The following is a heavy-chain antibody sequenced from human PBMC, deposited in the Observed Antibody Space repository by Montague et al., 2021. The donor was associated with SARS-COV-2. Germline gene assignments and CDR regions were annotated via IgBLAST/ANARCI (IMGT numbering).Heavy chain of an antibody. CDR1: GYTSTSYD. J-gene: IGHJ6*03. V-gene: IGHV1-8*01. D-gene: IGHD2-2*01. Sequence: SVKVSCKASGYTSTSYDINWVRQATGQGLEWMGWMNPNSGNTGYXQKFQGRVTMTRNTSISTAYMELSSLRSEDTAVYYCARGEGSTSWWYYYYYMDVWGKGTTVTVSS. CDR3: ARGEGSTSWWYYYYYMDV. CDR2: MNPNSGNT.